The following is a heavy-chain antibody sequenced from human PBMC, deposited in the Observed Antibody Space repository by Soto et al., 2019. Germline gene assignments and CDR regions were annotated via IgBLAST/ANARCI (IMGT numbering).Heavy chain of an antibody. J-gene: IGHJ4*02. CDR1: VGSITGYY. CDR3: ARERTPPTGFDY. CDR2: SYYTGAT. Sequence: SETLSLTCTVSVGSITGYYWSWIRQSPGKGLEWIGCSYYTGATNYNPSLKSRVTILVYTSKNQFSLTLSSATAADTAVYYCARERTPPTGFDYWGQGTLVTVYS. D-gene: IGHD1-1*01. V-gene: IGHV4-59*01.